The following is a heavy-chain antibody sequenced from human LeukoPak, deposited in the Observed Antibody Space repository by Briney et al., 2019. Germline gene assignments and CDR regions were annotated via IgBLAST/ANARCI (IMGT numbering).Heavy chain of an antibody. Sequence: GASVKVSCKASGGTFSSYAISWVRQAPGQGLEWMGRIIPILGIANYAQKFQGGVTITADKSTSTAYMELSSLRSEDTAVYYCARAKDYGDYEIDYWGQGTLVTVSS. V-gene: IGHV1-69*04. CDR2: IIPILGIA. J-gene: IGHJ4*02. CDR3: ARAKDYGDYEIDY. D-gene: IGHD4-17*01. CDR1: GGTFSSYA.